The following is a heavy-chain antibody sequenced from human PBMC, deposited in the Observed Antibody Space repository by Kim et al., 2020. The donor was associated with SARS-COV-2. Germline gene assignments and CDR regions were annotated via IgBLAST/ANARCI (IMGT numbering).Heavy chain of an antibody. Sequence: GGSLRLSCAASGFTFSSYAMHWVRQAPGKGLEWVAVISYDGSNKYYADSVKGRFTISRDNSKNTLYLQMNSLRAEDTAVYYCARDIDSYYYGMDVWGQGTTVTVSS. J-gene: IGHJ6*02. CDR3: ARDIDSYYYGMDV. D-gene: IGHD3-16*02. V-gene: IGHV3-30*04. CDR2: ISYDGSNK. CDR1: GFTFSSYA.